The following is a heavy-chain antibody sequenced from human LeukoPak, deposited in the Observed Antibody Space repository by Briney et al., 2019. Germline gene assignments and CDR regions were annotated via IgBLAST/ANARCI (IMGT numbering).Heavy chain of an antibody. CDR2: SGGGRNT. Sequence: GGSLRLSCAASGFTFSSYWMHWVRQAPGKGLEWVSASGGGRNTYYAASVKGRFTISRDNSKNMLHLQMNSLRAEDTAVYYCAKDRTSMVTTGLDYWGQGTLVTVSS. J-gene: IGHJ4*02. V-gene: IGHV3-23*01. CDR3: AKDRTSMVTTGLDY. CDR1: GFTFSSYW. D-gene: IGHD4-17*01.